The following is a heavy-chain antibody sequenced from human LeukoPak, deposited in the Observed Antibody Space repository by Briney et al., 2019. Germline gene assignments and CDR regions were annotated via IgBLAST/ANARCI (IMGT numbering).Heavy chain of an antibody. CDR3: ARGLLNGYGGRHYYYMDV. D-gene: IGHD4-23*01. J-gene: IGHJ6*03. V-gene: IGHV1-69*13. Sequence: EASVKVSCKASGYTFTSYAISWVRRAPGQGLEWMGGIIPIFGTANYAQKFQGRVTITADESTSTAYMELSSLRSEDTAVYYCARGLLNGYGGRHYYYMDVWGKGTTVTVSS. CDR2: IIPIFGTA. CDR1: GYTFTSYA.